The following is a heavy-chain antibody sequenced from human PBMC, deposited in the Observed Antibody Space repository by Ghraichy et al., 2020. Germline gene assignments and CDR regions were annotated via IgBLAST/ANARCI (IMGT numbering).Heavy chain of an antibody. V-gene: IGHV3-23*01. CDR3: AKENIVVLPAAAPIFDS. Sequence: GGSLRLSCEASGFTFSTYAMSWVRQAPGKGLEWLSAISGNSDKVYYADSVRGRFTISRDNSKNTLYLQMSSLRAGDTAMYYCAKENIVVLPAAAPIFDSWGQGSLVTVSS. J-gene: IGHJ4*02. CDR1: GFTFSTYA. D-gene: IGHD2-2*01. CDR2: ISGNSDKV.